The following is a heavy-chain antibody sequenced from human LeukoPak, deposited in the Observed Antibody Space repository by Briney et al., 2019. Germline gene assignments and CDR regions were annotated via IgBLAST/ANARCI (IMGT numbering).Heavy chain of an antibody. J-gene: IGHJ4*02. V-gene: IGHV3-30*02. CDR3: ARLMVGQAGVGATHLDY. CDR1: GFTFSSYD. D-gene: IGHD1-26*01. Sequence: GGSLSLSCTASGFTFSSYDMHCVRQAPGKGLEGVTFIRHDGSATYYADSVKGRFTSSRDNSKSTVYLEVNSLRPEDTAVYYCARLMVGQAGVGATHLDYWGQGTLLSVSS. CDR2: IRHDGSAT.